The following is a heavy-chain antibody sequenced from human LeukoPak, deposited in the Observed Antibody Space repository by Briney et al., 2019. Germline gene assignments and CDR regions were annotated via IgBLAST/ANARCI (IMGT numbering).Heavy chain of an antibody. Sequence: GGSLRLSCAASGFTFSSYWMHWVRQAPGKGLVWVSRINSDGSSTSYADSVKGRFTISRDNAKNTLYLQMNSLRAEDTAVYYCARGHAPRNYGGNSVAFDIWGQGTMVTVSS. CDR2: INSDGSST. CDR1: GFTFSSYW. V-gene: IGHV3-74*01. CDR3: ARGHAPRNYGGNSVAFDI. J-gene: IGHJ3*02. D-gene: IGHD4-23*01.